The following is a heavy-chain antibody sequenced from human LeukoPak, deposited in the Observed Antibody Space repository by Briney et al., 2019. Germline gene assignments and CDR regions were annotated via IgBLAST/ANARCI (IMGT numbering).Heavy chain of an antibody. J-gene: IGHJ4*02. Sequence: GGSLRLSCAASGFTFSSYSMNWVRQAPGKGLEWVSFISSSSSSINYADSVKGRFTISRDNAKNSLCLQMNSLRAEDTAVYYCARDRDGTAYYPLDFRGQGTLVTVSS. D-gene: IGHD3-22*01. V-gene: IGHV3-21*01. CDR3: ARDRDGTAYYPLDF. CDR1: GFTFSSYS. CDR2: ISSSSSSI.